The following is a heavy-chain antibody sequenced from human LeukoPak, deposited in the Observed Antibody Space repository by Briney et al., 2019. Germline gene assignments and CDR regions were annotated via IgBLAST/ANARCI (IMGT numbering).Heavy chain of an antibody. Sequence: ASVKASCKASGDTLSSDAVNWVRQAPGQGLEWMGGIIPMFGTTVFAQKFQGRLTISRDDSTSTGYMELTSLKSEDTAVYYCARDRVYGSGSHFDYWGQGTLVTVSS. CDR2: IIPMFGTT. J-gene: IGHJ4*02. CDR3: ARDRVYGSGSHFDY. D-gene: IGHD3-10*01. V-gene: IGHV1-69*05. CDR1: GDTLSSDA.